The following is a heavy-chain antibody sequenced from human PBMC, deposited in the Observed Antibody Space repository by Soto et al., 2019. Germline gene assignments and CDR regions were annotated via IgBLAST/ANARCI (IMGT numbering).Heavy chain of an antibody. D-gene: IGHD3-22*01. J-gene: IGHJ6*02. V-gene: IGHV3-30-3*01. CDR3: AAVDSSGYYAKNYYYYGMDV. CDR1: GFTFSSYA. CDR2: ISYDGSNK. Sequence: PGGSLRLSCAASGFTFSSYAMHWVRQAPGKGLEWVAVISYDGSNKYYADSVKGRFTISRDNSKNTLYLQMNSLRAEDTAVYYCAAVDSSGYYAKNYYYYGMDVWGQGTTVTVSS.